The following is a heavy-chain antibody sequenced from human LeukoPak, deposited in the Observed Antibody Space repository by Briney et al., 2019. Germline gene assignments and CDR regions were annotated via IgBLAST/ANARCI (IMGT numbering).Heavy chain of an antibody. CDR1: GFTFSSDA. CDR2: ISYDGNEK. Sequence: GRSLRLSCVASGFTFSSDAMHWVRQTPGKGLEWVAVISYDGNEKYQVDSVKGRFTISRDNSKNTLYLQMNSPRAEDTAVYYCATDTRGSSGWGFDYWGQGTLVTVSS. CDR3: ATDTRGSSGWGFDY. D-gene: IGHD6-19*01. J-gene: IGHJ4*02. V-gene: IGHV3-30-3*01.